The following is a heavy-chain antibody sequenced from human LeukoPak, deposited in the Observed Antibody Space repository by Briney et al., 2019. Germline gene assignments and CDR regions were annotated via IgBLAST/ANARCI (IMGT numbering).Heavy chain of an antibody. CDR2: ISSSSSYI. V-gene: IGHV3-21*01. CDR1: GFTFSSYS. Sequence: GGSLRLSCAASGFTFSSYSINWVRQAPGKGLEWVSSISSSSSYIYYADSVKGRFTISRDNAKNSLYLQMNSLRAEDTAVYYCARDPEYSSPSFDCWGQGTLVTVSS. J-gene: IGHJ4*02. D-gene: IGHD6-6*01. CDR3: ARDPEYSSPSFDC.